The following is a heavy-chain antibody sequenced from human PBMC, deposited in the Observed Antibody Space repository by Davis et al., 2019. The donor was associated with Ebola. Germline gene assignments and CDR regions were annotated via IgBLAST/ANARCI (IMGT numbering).Heavy chain of an antibody. Sequence: PGGSLRLSCAASGFTFSSYAMHWVRQAPGKGLEWVAVISYDGSNKYYADSVKGRFTISRDNSKNTLYLQMNSLRAEDTAVYYCAKLEGVVVAATTSRGMDVWGKGTTVTVSS. CDR3: AKLEGVVVAATTSRGMDV. CDR1: GFTFSSYA. CDR2: ISYDGSNK. J-gene: IGHJ6*04. V-gene: IGHV3-30*04. D-gene: IGHD2-15*01.